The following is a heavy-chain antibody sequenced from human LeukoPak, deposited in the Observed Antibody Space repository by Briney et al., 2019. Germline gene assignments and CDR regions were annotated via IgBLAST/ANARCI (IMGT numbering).Heavy chain of an antibody. CDR3: ARASDDIVGYAFDI. CDR1: GYTFTSYG. D-gene: IGHD2-21*01. V-gene: IGHV1-18*01. Sequence: ASVKVSCKASGYTFTSYGISWVRQAPGQGLEWMGWISAYNGNTDYAQKFQGRVTITADESTSTAYMELSSLRSEDTAVYYCARASDDIVGYAFDIWGQGTMVTVSS. J-gene: IGHJ3*02. CDR2: ISAYNGNT.